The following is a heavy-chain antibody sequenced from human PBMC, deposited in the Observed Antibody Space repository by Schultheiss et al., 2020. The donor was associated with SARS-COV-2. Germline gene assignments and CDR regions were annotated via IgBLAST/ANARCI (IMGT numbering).Heavy chain of an antibody. CDR3: ARVEGGDLSAVVPAALLIPFDH. Sequence: GGSLRLSCATSEFIFSNSIIHWVRQAPGKELEWVAAMSYDETEKFYAPSVKGRFTISRDNSKNTLYLQMNSLRPEDTAVYYCARVEGGDLSAVVPAALLIPFDHWGQGTLVTVSS. CDR1: EFIFSNSI. D-gene: IGHD2-2*01. V-gene: IGHV3-30*03. CDR2: MSYDETEK. J-gene: IGHJ4*02.